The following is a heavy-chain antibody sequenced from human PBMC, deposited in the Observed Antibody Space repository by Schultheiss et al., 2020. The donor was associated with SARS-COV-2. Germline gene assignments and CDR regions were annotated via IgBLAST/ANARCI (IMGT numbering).Heavy chain of an antibody. CDR2: IKSKTDGGTT. J-gene: IGHJ6*02. V-gene: IGHV3-15*01. Sequence: GGSLRLSCAASGFTFSSYAMSWVRQAPGKGLEWVGRIKSKTDGGTTDYAAPVKGRFTISRDDSKNTLYLQMNSLRPEDTAVYYCARDSSYDFWSGCDLSYYYAMDVWGQGTTVTVSS. D-gene: IGHD3-3*01. CDR1: GFTFSSYA. CDR3: ARDSSYDFWSGCDLSYYYAMDV.